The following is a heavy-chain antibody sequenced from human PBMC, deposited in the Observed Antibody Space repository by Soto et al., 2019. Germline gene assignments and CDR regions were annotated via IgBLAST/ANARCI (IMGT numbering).Heavy chain of an antibody. J-gene: IGHJ6*03. CDR1: GFALSGYG. Sequence: PVWSMRLSCAASGFALSGYGMHWVRQAPGKGLEWVAAISNDGTTEAYADSVKGRITIARDKSENKLYLQMNSLRPGDTAVYYVARAHYDWLTGGDQYYID. CDR2: ISNDGTTE. CDR3: ARAHYDWLTGGDQYYID. V-gene: IGHV3-30*03. D-gene: IGHD3-9*01.